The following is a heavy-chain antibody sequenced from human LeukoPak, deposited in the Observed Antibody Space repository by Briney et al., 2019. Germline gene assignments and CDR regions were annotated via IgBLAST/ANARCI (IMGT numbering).Heavy chain of an antibody. CDR1: GYTFTTFG. J-gene: IGHJ4*02. V-gene: IGHV1-69*06. CDR3: ARHPFYYDSSGYHYYFDY. CDR2: IIPIFGTA. Sequence: SVKVSCKASGYTFTTFGVTWVRQAPRQGLEWMGGIIPIFGTANYTQKFQGRVTITADKSTSTAYMELSSLRSEDTAVYYCARHPFYYDSSGYHYYFDYWGQGTLVTVSS. D-gene: IGHD3-22*01.